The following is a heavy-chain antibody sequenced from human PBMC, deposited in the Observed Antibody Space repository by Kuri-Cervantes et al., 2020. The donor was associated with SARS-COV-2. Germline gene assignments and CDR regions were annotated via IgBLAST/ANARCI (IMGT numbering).Heavy chain of an antibody. Sequence: GESLKISCAASEFTFRNYAMHWVRQAPGKGLEWVAVISHDGTNKYYADFVKGRFTISRDNSNNTLYLQMNSLRVEDTAVYYCARVPYYYDGSGFFYFDYWGQGTLVTVSS. V-gene: IGHV3-30-3*01. J-gene: IGHJ4*02. CDR3: ARVPYYYDGSGFFYFDY. CDR2: ISHDGTNK. D-gene: IGHD3-22*01. CDR1: EFTFRNYA.